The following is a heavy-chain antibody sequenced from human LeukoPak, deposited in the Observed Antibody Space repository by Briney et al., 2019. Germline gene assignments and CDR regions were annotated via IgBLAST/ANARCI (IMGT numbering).Heavy chain of an antibody. CDR2: ISSSSSTI. CDR1: GFTFSSYS. Sequence: GGSLRLSCAASGFTFSSYSMNWVRQAPGKGLERVSYISSSSSTIYYAASVKGRFTIPRDNAKNSLYLQMNSMRAEDTAVYYCARENVAGTDYYYGMVVWGQGSTVSVSS. J-gene: IGHJ6*02. D-gene: IGHD6-19*01. CDR3: ARENVAGTDYYYGMVV. V-gene: IGHV3-48*01.